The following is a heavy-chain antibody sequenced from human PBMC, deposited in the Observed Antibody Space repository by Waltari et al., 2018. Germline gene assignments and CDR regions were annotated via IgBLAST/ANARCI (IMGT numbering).Heavy chain of an antibody. CDR3: AREGSSNDI. D-gene: IGHD3-10*01. J-gene: IGHJ3*02. CDR1: GYSISSGYY. V-gene: IGHV4-38-2*02. Sequence: QVQLQESGPGLVKPSETLSLTCAVSGYSISSGYYGGWIRRPPGEGLEWIGSIYHSGSTYYNPSLKSRVHRSVDTSKNQFSLKLSSVTAADTAVYYCAREGSSNDIWGQGTMVTVSS. CDR2: IYHSGST.